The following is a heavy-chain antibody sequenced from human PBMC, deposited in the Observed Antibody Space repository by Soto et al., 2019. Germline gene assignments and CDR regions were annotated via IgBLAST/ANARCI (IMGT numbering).Heavy chain of an antibody. CDR2: ISSSSSYT. J-gene: IGHJ4*02. CDR1: GFTFSDYY. V-gene: IGHV3-11*06. D-gene: IGHD6-6*01. CDR3: ARDRRTRVSPLPPYFDY. Sequence: GGSLRLSCAASGFTFSDYYMSWIRQAPGKGLEWVSYISSSSSYTNYADSVKGRFTISRDNAKNSLYLQTNSLRAEDTAVYYCARDRRTRVSPLPPYFDYWGQGTLVTVSS.